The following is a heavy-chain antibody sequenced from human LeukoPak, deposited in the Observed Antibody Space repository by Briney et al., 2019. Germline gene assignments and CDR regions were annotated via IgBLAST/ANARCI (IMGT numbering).Heavy chain of an antibody. Sequence: SETLSLTCIVSGDSVSSSNYYWAWIRQPPGKGLEWIGNIYYSGSTYYNPSLKSRLTISVDTSKNQFSLKLSSVTAADTAVYYCARAYYYDSSGYYYYMDVWGKGTTVTISS. CDR1: GDSVSSSNYY. D-gene: IGHD3-22*01. J-gene: IGHJ6*03. V-gene: IGHV4-39*01. CDR3: ARAYYYDSSGYYYYMDV. CDR2: IYYSGST.